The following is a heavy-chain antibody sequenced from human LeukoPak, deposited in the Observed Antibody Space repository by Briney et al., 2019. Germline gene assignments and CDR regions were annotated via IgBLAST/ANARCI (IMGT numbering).Heavy chain of an antibody. CDR1: GYTFTSYD. D-gene: IGHD6-13*01. V-gene: IGHV1-8*01. CDR2: MNPNSGNT. CDR3: ARALVAEQQLGPDAFDI. Sequence: ASVKVSCKASGYTFTSYDINWVRQATGQGLEWMGWMNPNSGNTGYAQKFQGRVTITRNTSISTAYMELSSLRAEDTAVYYCARALVAEQQLGPDAFDIWGQGTMVTVSS. J-gene: IGHJ3*02.